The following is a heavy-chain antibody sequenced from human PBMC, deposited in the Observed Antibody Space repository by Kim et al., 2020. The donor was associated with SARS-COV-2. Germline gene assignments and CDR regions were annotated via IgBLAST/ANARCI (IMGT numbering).Heavy chain of an antibody. CDR3: ARDPYDSSGYGAFDY. J-gene: IGHJ4*02. Sequence: GGSLRLSCVGSGFAFSTSWMTWVRQVPGKGLEWVANIKEDGRDTYYVDSVKGRFTISRDNAKSSLYLQMNSLRAEDTAVYYCARDPYDSSGYGAFDYWGQGTLVTVAS. CDR2: IKEDGRDT. CDR1: GFAFSTSW. V-gene: IGHV3-7*01. D-gene: IGHD3-22*01.